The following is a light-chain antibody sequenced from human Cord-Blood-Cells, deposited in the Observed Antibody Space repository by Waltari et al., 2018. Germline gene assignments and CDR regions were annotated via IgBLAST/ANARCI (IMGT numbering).Light chain of an antibody. J-gene: IGLJ3*02. CDR2: DVS. CDR1: SRDVGGYHY. V-gene: IGLV2-11*01. CDR3: CSYAGSWV. Sequence: SALTQPRSVSGSPGQSVTIPCTGASRDVGGYHYVSWYQQHPGKASKLMIYDVSKRPSGVPDRFSGSKSGNTASLTISGLQVEDEADYYCCSYAGSWVFGGGTKLTVL.